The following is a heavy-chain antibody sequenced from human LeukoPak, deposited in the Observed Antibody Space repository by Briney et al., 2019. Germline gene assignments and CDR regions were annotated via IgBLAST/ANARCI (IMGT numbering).Heavy chain of an antibody. CDR2: IYHSGST. CDR1: GYSISSGYY. J-gene: IGHJ4*02. V-gene: IGHV4-38-2*02. D-gene: IGHD5-12*01. Sequence: SETLSLTCTVSGYSISSGYYWGWIRQPPGKGLEWIGSIYHSGSTYYNPSLKSRVTISVDTSKNQFSLKLSSVTAADTAVYYCARAPGVGGYSGYDYWGQGTLVTVSS. CDR3: ARAPGVGGYSGYDY.